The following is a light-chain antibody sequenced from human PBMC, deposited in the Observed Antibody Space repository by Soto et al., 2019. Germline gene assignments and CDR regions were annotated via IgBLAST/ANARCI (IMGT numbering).Light chain of an antibody. CDR2: DAS. Sequence: EIVLTQSTATLSLSPGERATLSCRASQSVSSYLAWYQQKPGQAPRLLIYDASNRATGIPARFSGSGSGTDVTLTISSREPEGFAVYYCQQRSNWPPSTFGGGTKVEIK. CDR3: QQRSNWPPST. CDR1: QSVSSY. J-gene: IGKJ4*01. V-gene: IGKV3-11*01.